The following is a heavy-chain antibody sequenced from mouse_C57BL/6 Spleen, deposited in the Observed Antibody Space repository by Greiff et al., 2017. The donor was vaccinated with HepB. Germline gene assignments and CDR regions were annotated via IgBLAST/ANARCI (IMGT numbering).Heavy chain of an antibody. CDR3: ARGYGNYWYFDV. D-gene: IGHD2-10*02. J-gene: IGHJ1*03. CDR1: GYAFTNYL. Sequence: QVQLQQSGAELVRPGTSVKVSCKASGYAFTNYLIEWVKQRPGQGLEWIGVINPGSGGTNYNEKFKGKATLTADKSSSTAYMQLSSLTSEDSAVYFCARGYGNYWYFDVWGTGTTVTVSS. V-gene: IGHV1-54*01. CDR2: INPGSGGT.